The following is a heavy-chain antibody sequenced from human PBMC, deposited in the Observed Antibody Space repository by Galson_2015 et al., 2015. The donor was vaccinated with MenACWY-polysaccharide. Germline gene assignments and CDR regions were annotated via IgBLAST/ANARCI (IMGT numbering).Heavy chain of an antibody. J-gene: IGHJ3*02. D-gene: IGHD2-2*01. CDR3: AREGSRIVFHAFDI. CDR1: GSRFSNSG. V-gene: IGHV3-33*01. CDR2: ILYDGSNK. Sequence: SLRLSCAASGSRFSNSGIHWVRQAPGKGLEWVAVILYDGSNKVYADSVKGRFTISRDNSKNTVFLEMNTLGVEDTAVYYCAREGSRIVFHAFDIWGQGTMVTVSS.